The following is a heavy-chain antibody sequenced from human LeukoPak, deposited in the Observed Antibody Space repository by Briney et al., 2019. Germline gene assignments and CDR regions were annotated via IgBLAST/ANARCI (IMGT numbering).Heavy chain of an antibody. CDR2: INSDGSST. J-gene: IGHJ4*02. CDR3: ARGGSGSYYPY. D-gene: IGHD3-10*01. V-gene: IGHV3-74*01. Sequence: PGGSLRLSCAASGFTFSNYWMHWVRQAPGKGLVWVSRINSDGSSTDYADSVKGRFTISRDNAKNTLYLQMNSLRAEDTAVYYCARGGSGSYYPYWGQGTLVTVSS. CDR1: GFTFSNYW.